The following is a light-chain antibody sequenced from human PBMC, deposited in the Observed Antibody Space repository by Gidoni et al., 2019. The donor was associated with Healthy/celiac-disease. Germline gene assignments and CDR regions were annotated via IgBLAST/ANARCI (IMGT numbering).Light chain of an antibody. J-gene: IGLJ2*01. V-gene: IGLV1-40*01. Sequence: QSVLTQPPSVSGAPGQRVTISCTGSSSNIGAGYDLHWYQQLPGTAPKLPIYGNSNRPSGVPDRFSGSKSGTSSSLAITGLQAEYEADYYCQSYDSSLSGWEVFGGGTKLTVL. CDR2: GNS. CDR1: SSNIGAGYD. CDR3: QSYDSSLSGWEV.